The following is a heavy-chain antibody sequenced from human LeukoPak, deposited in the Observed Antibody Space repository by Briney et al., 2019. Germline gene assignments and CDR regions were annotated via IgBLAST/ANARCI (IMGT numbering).Heavy chain of an antibody. Sequence: SETLSLTCTVSGVSISSSNSYWGWIRQPPGKGLEWIGSIYYSGNTYYNASLKSQVSISIDTSKNQFSLRLTSVTAADTAVYYCASARLRHFDWLNAYRVYFDYWGQGTLVTVSS. J-gene: IGHJ4*02. D-gene: IGHD3-9*01. CDR1: GVSISSSNSY. CDR2: IYYSGNT. V-gene: IGHV4-39*01. CDR3: ASARLRHFDWLNAYRVYFDY.